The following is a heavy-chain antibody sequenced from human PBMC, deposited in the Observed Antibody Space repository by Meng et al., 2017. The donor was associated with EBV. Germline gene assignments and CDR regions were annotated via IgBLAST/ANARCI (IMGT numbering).Heavy chain of an antibody. CDR3: SSAEHYCDYVFEY. J-gene: IGHJ4*02. CDR1: AGTFRSFT. CDR2: SIPLFHTT. Sequence: HVLQRRSGCARKDSSSSVKASCTSSAGTFRSFTLSLVRHGPGQGHELVGVSIPLFHTTNYSQTFQGRLYIIADESSATTYMELSSLRSDDTAIKYCSSAEHYCDYVFEYWGQGTLVTVSS. V-gene: IGHV1-69*01. D-gene: IGHD4-17*01.